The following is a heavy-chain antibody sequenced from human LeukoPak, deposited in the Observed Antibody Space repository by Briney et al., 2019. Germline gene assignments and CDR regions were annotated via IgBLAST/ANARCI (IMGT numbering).Heavy chain of an antibody. CDR3: ARDLTTVGNIVAY. V-gene: IGHV3-7*01. J-gene: IGHJ4*02. CDR1: GFTFSSYW. Sequence: GGSLRLSCAASGFTFSSYWMSWVRQAPGKGLEWVANIKQDGSEKYYVDSVKGRFTISRDNSKNTLYLQMNSLRIEDTAVYYCARDLTTVGNIVAYWGQGTLVTVSS. CDR2: IKQDGSEK. D-gene: IGHD4-23*01.